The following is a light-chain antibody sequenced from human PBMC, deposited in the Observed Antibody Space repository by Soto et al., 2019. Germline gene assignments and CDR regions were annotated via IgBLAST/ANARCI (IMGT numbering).Light chain of an antibody. CDR1: QRIDRY. Sequence: TQSPATLSASVGDRVTVTCRASQRIDRYLAWYQQKPGKAPKLLVYDASTLEGGVPSSFSGSGFATEFILTISSLQPDDFATYYCQQYKDGAWTFGQGTRVEIK. J-gene: IGKJ1*01. V-gene: IGKV1-5*01. CDR3: QQYKDGAWT. CDR2: DAS.